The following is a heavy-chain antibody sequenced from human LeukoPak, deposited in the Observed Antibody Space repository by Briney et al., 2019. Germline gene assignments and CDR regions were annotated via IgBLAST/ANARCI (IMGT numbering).Heavy chain of an antibody. CDR1: GFTFSSYA. CDR2: ISGSGGST. CDR3: TTAADSSGYYFYYFDY. V-gene: IGHV3-23*01. Sequence: GGSLRLSCAASGFTFSSYAMSWVRQAPGKGLEWVSAISGSGGSTYYADSVKGRFTISRDNSKNTLYLQMNSLRAEDTAVYYCTTAADSSGYYFYYFDYWGQGTLVTVSS. J-gene: IGHJ4*02. D-gene: IGHD3-22*01.